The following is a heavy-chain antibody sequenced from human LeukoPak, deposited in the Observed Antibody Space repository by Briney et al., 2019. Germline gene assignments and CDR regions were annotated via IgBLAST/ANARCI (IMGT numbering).Heavy chain of an antibody. CDR1: GFTFSDYY. CDR3: AREESSSSGYYFDY. J-gene: IGHJ4*02. V-gene: IGHV3-69-1*01. D-gene: IGHD6-6*01. Sequence: GGSLRLSCAASGFTFSDYYMNWIRQAPGKGLEWVSSISSNSNIYYADSVKGRFTISRDNAKNSLYLQMNSLRAEDTAVYYCAREESSSSGYYFDYWGQGALVTVSS. CDR2: ISSNSNI.